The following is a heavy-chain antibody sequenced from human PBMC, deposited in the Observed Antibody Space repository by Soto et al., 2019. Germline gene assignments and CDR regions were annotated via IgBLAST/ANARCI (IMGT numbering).Heavy chain of an antibody. V-gene: IGHV1-8*02. CDR3: ARMATSGTLNWFDP. CDR2: MNPNSGNT. CDR1: GGTFSSYD. Sequence: ASVKVSFKASGGTFSSYDISWVRQATGQGLEWMGWMNPNSGNTGYAQKFQGRVSMTRNTSITTAYLELSSLRSDDTAIYYCARMATSGTLNWFDPWGQGTLVTVSS. J-gene: IGHJ5*02.